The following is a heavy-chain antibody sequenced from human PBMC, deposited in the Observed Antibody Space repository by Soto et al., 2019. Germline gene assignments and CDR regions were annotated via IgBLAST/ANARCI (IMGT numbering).Heavy chain of an antibody. CDR1: GFTFSSYA. J-gene: IGHJ6*02. Sequence: GGSLRLSCSASGFTFSSYAMHWVRQAPGKGLEYVSAISSNGGSTYYADSVKGRFTISRDNSKNTLYLQMSSLRAEDTAVYYCVKDYYYDSSVMDVWGQGTTVTVSS. D-gene: IGHD3-22*01. CDR2: ISSNGGST. V-gene: IGHV3-64D*08. CDR3: VKDYYYDSSVMDV.